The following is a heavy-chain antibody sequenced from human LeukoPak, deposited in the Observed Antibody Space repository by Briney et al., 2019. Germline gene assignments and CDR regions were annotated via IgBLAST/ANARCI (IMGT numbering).Heavy chain of an antibody. CDR2: IKSKIDGGTT. CDR3: TTPPNYLDL. Sequence: GGSLRLSCAASGFTFTNALMSWVRQAPGKGLEWVGRIKSKIDGGTTDYAAPVNGRFTISRVDSKNTLYLQMNSLKTEDTAIYYCTTPPNYLDLWGRGTLVTVSS. CDR1: GFTFTNAL. V-gene: IGHV3-15*01. J-gene: IGHJ2*01.